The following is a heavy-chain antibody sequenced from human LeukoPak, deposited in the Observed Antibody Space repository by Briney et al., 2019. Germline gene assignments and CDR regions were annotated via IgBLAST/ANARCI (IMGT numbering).Heavy chain of an antibody. D-gene: IGHD2-15*01. CDR1: GGSISSGGYY. CDR2: IYYSGST. CDR3: ARGPPFAAALHWFDP. J-gene: IGHJ5*02. V-gene: IGHV4-31*03. Sequence: SQTLSLTCTVSGGSISSGGYYWSWIRQHPGKGLEWIGYIYYSGSTYYNPSLKSRVTISVDTSKNQFSLKLSSVTAADMAVYYCARGPPFAAALHWFDPWGQGTLVTVSS.